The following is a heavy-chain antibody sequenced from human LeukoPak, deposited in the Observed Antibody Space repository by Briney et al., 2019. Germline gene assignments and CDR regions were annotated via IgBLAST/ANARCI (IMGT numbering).Heavy chain of an antibody. J-gene: IGHJ4*02. D-gene: IGHD3-10*01. Sequence: ASVKVSCKASGYTFTSYGISWARQAPGQGLEWMGWISAYNGNTNYAQKLQGRVTMTTDTSTSTAYMELRSLRSDDTAVYYCASAPLSLWFGELYYFDYWGQGTLVTVSS. CDR3: ASAPLSLWFGELYYFDY. CDR2: ISAYNGNT. V-gene: IGHV1-18*01. CDR1: GYTFTSYG.